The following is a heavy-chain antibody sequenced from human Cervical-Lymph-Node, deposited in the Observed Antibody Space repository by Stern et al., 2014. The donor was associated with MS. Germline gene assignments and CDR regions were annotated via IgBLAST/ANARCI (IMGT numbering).Heavy chain of an antibody. J-gene: IGHJ4*02. V-gene: IGHV1-46*01. CDR1: GYSFTSHY. Sequence: VQLVESGAEVKKPGASVKVSCKASGYSFTSHYMHWVRQAPGQGLEWVGIINPSGGSASYAQKLQGRVTMTRDTSTSTVYMELSSLRSEDTAVYYCASGTGSKRPTGNYWGQGTLVTVSS. CDR2: INPSGGSA. CDR3: ASGTGSKRPTGNY. D-gene: IGHD3/OR15-3a*01.